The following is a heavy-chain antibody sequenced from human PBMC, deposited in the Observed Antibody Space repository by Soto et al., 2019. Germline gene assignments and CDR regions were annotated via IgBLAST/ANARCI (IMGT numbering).Heavy chain of an antibody. J-gene: IGHJ6*02. CDR2: IYTSGST. Sequence: SETLSLTCTVSGGSISSYYWSWIRQPARKGLEWIGRIYTSGSTNYNPSLKSRVTMSVDTSKNQFSLKLSSVTAADTAVYYCARDLSTRVYYYYGMDVWGQGTTATVSS. CDR3: ARDLSTRVYYYYGMDV. CDR1: GGSISSYY. V-gene: IGHV4-4*07. D-gene: IGHD3-10*01.